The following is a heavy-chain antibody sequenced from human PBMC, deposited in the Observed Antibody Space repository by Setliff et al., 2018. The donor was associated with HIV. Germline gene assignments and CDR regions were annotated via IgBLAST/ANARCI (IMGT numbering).Heavy chain of an antibody. CDR3: ARGKHDFSNYGSSDYFYYMDV. CDR1: GGAITNSRHY. V-gene: IGHV4-39*07. D-gene: IGHD4-4*01. J-gene: IGHJ6*03. CDR2: ISDSATT. Sequence: SETLSLTCAVSGGAITNSRHYWVWIRQSPGKGLEWIGTRISDSATTSVNPSLKSRVTISLDTSKKQFSLKVISVTAADTAIYYCARGKHDFSNYGSSDYFYYMDVWGKGTTVTVSS.